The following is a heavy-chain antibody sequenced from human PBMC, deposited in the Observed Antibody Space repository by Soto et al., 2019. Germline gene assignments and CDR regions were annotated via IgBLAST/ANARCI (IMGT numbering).Heavy chain of an antibody. J-gene: IGHJ5*02. CDR3: ARCPIADYGRLRLWCDP. CDR2: INPKSGGT. V-gene: IGHV1-2*02. Sequence: QVQLVQSGAEVKKPGASVKVSCKASGYTFAAYSLHWVRQAPGQGLEWMGWINPKSGGTNYAQNFKGRVTMTRDTSTTTAYMELGNLRSDETAVYFCARCPIADYGRLRLWCDPWGQGTLVTVSS. CDR1: GYTFAAYS. D-gene: IGHD4-17*01.